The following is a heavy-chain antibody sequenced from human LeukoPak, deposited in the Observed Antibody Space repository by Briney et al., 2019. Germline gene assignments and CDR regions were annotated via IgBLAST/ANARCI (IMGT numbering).Heavy chain of an antibody. CDR3: ARIPLGYSGAYYFDY. CDR1: RGSISGSIRSYY. D-gene: IGHD5-12*01. J-gene: IGHJ4*02. V-gene: IGHV4-4*09. Sequence: SETLSLTCTVSRGSISGSIRSYYWSWLRQPPGKGLEWIGYISTSGSINDNPSLRSRLTISVDTSKNQFFQNLRSVSAADTAVYYCARIPLGYSGAYYFDYWGQGTLVTVS. CDR2: ISTSGSI.